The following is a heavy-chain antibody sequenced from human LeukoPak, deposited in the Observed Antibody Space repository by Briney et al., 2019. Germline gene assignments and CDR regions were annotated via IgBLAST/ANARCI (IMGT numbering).Heavy chain of an antibody. Sequence: GGSLRLSCAASGFTFSSYSMNWVRQAPGKGLEWVSSISSSSSYIYYADSVKGRFTISRDNAKNSLYLQMNSLRAEDTAVYYCARVLHHYSSSGSYGGFDYWGQGTLVTVSS. V-gene: IGHV3-21*01. J-gene: IGHJ4*02. CDR2: ISSSSSYI. CDR1: GFTFSSYS. D-gene: IGHD6-19*01. CDR3: ARVLHHYSSSGSYGGFDY.